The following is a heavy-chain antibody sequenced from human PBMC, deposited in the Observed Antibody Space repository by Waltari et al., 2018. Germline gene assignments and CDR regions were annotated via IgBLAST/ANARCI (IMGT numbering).Heavy chain of an antibody. V-gene: IGHV4-4*07. CDR1: GGSISSYS. CDR3: ASHDFSKSAVGY. CDR2: IRTSGET. Sequence: QVQLQESGPGLVKPSETLSLTCTVSGGSISSYSWNWIRQPAGKGLEWIGRIRTSGETDYSPSLKSRVTVSKDTSKNQVSLRLTSVTAADSAMYYCASHDFSKSAVGYWGQGTLVTVSS. J-gene: IGHJ4*02. D-gene: IGHD4-4*01.